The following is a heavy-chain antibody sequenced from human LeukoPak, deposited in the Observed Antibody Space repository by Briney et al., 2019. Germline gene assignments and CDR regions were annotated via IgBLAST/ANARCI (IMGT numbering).Heavy chain of an antibody. CDR3: AKDNRRHYTSGPNPDSLH. Sequence: PGGSLRLSCAGSGFIFNNYAMRWVRQPPGEGLEWVSGISWNSGSIDYADSVKGRFTISRDNAKNSLYLQMNSLRVEDTAFYYCAKDNRRHYTSGPNPDSLHWGQGALVTVSS. CDR1: GFIFNNYA. V-gene: IGHV3-9*01. J-gene: IGHJ4*02. D-gene: IGHD6-19*01. CDR2: ISWNSGSI.